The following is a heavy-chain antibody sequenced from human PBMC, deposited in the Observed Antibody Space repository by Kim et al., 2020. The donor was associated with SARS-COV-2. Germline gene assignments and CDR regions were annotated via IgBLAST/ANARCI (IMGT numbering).Heavy chain of an antibody. CDR1: GFTFSSYA. J-gene: IGHJ4*02. Sequence: GGSLRLSCAASGFTFSSYAMSWVRQAPGKGLEWVSAISGSGGSTYYADSVKGRFTISRDNSKNTLYLQMNSLRAEDTAVYYCAKSGGDWLRALYYFDYWGQGTLVTVSS. V-gene: IGHV3-23*01. CDR3: AKSGGDWLRALYYFDY. D-gene: IGHD3-9*01. CDR2: ISGSGGST.